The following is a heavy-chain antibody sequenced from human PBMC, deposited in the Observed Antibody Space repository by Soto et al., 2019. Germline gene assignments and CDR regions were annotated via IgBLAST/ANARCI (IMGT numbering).Heavy chain of an antibody. D-gene: IGHD3-10*01. Sequence: SETLSLTCAVYGGSFSGYYWSWIRQPPGKGLEWIGEINHSGSTNYNPSLKSRVTISVDTSKNQFSLKLSSVTAADTAVYYCARGPFTMVRGDDLDYWGQGTLVTVS. CDR3: ARGPFTMVRGDDLDY. J-gene: IGHJ4*02. V-gene: IGHV4-34*01. CDR1: GGSFSGYY. CDR2: INHSGST.